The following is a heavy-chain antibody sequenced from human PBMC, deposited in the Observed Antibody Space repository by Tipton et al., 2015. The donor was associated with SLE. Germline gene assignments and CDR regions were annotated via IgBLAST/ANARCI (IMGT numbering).Heavy chain of an antibody. CDR1: GGSISSSSYY. CDR3: ASGGWELDY. CDR2: IYYSGST. J-gene: IGHJ4*02. D-gene: IGHD1-26*01. Sequence: TLSLTCTVSGGSISSSSYYWGWIRQPPGKGLEWIGSIYYSGSTYYNPSLKSRVTISVDTSKNQFSLKLSSVTAADTAVYCCASGGWELDYWGQGTLVTVSS. V-gene: IGHV4-39*07.